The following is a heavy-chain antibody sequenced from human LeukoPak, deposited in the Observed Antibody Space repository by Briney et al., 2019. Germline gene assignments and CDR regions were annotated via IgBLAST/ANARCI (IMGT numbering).Heavy chain of an antibody. CDR2: IYYSGST. J-gene: IGHJ3*02. V-gene: IGHV4-59*12. Sequence: SETLSLTCTVSGGSINSYYWSWIRQPPGKGLEWIGYIYYSGSTYYNPSLKSRVTISVDTSKNQFSLKLSSVTAADTAVYYCARDDKWITPYDDAFDIWGQGTMVTVSS. D-gene: IGHD3-16*01. CDR1: GGSINSYY. CDR3: ARDDKWITPYDDAFDI.